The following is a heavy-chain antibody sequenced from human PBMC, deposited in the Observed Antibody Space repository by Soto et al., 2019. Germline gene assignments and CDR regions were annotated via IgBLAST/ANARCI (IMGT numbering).Heavy chain of an antibody. CDR1: GFSLSNARMG. J-gene: IGHJ6*03. CDR3: ARGPYYYYYCMDV. CDR2: IFSNDEK. V-gene: IGHV2-26*01. Sequence: SGPTLVNPTETLTLICTVSGFSLSNARMGVSWIRQPPGKAREWLAHIFSNDEKSYSTSPKSRLTISKDTSKSQVVLTMTNMDPVDIATYYCARGPYYYYYCMDVWGKGTAVTVSS.